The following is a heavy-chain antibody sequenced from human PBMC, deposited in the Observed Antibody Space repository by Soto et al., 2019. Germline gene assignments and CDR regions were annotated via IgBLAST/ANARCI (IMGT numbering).Heavy chain of an antibody. Sequence: EVQLLESGGGLVQPGGSLRLSCAASGFTFSNYAMNWVRQAPGKGLEWVSVISGSGDSTYYADSVKGRFTIYRDNSKNTLYLQMNSLRAEDTAIYYCARRGSGSDYDYWGQGTLVTVSS. D-gene: IGHD1-26*01. CDR1: GFTFSNYA. V-gene: IGHV3-23*01. CDR3: ARRGSGSDYDY. J-gene: IGHJ4*02. CDR2: ISGSGDST.